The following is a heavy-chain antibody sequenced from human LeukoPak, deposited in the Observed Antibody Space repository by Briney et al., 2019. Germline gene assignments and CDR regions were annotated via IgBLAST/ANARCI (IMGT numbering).Heavy chain of an antibody. Sequence: GESLKISCKGSGYSFTSYWIGWVRQMPGKGLEWMGIIYPGDSDTRYSPSFQGQVTISADKSISTAYLQWSSLKASDTAMYYCARPVYNWNDERHGAFDIWGQGTMVTVSS. D-gene: IGHD1-20*01. V-gene: IGHV5-51*01. CDR3: ARPVYNWNDERHGAFDI. CDR1: GYSFTSYW. J-gene: IGHJ3*02. CDR2: IYPGDSDT.